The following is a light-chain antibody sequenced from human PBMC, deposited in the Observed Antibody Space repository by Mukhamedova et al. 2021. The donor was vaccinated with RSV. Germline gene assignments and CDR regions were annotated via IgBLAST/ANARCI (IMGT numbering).Light chain of an antibody. V-gene: IGKV1-5*03. CDR2: RAS. CDR3: QHYSSYLYT. Sequence: WYQRRVHGRAPKLLVHRASSLESGVPSRFSGSGSVTEFTLTITSLQPDDFATYYCQHYSSYLYTFGQGTNLEIK. J-gene: IGKJ2*01.